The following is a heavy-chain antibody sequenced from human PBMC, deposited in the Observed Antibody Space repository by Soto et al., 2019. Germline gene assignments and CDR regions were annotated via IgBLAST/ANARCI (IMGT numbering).Heavy chain of an antibody. Sequence: EVHLVESGGGLVKPGGSLRLTCADSGFSFSDYTMNWVRQAPGKGLEWVSSISRGSDYIFYADTVKGRFTISRDNARNSLYLQMSSLRAEDTAVYYCAKDSGCVNNACAYDPWGQGTLVSVSS. CDR3: AKDSGCVNNACAYDP. CDR2: ISRGSDYI. CDR1: GFSFSDYT. D-gene: IGHD1-20*01. V-gene: IGHV3-21*01. J-gene: IGHJ5*02.